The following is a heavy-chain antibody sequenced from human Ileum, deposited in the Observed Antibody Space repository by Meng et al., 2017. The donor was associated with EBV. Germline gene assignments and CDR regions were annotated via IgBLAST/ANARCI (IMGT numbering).Heavy chain of an antibody. D-gene: IGHD3-22*01. CDR3: THRPMTSAYYYFDY. V-gene: IGHV2-5*02. CDR2: IYWDDDK. CDR1: GFSLSTSGVG. Sequence: QITLKESGPTLVKPXXXXTLXXTXSGFSLSTSGVGVGWIRQPPGKALEWLALIYWDDDKRYSPSLKSRLTITKDTSKNQVVLTMTNMDPVDTATYYCTHRPMTSAYYYFDYWGQGTLVTVSS. J-gene: IGHJ4*02.